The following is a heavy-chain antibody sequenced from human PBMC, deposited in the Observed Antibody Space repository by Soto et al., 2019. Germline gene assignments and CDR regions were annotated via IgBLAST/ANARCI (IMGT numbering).Heavy chain of an antibody. Sequence: ASVKVSCKASGYTFSGYSISWVRQAPGQGLEWVGWISPKNGNTNTAQKFQGRVTMTTHTSTRTAYMELTSLKFDDTAIYFCARLDRSSRWPFDYWGQGIQVTVSS. CDR3: ARLDRSSRWPFDY. D-gene: IGHD6-13*01. V-gene: IGHV1-18*04. J-gene: IGHJ4*02. CDR2: ISPKNGNT. CDR1: GYTFSGYS.